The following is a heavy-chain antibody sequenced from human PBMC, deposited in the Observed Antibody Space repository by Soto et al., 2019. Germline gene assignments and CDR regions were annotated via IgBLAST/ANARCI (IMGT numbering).Heavy chain of an antibody. Sequence: EVQLLESGGGLVQPGGSLRLSCAASGFTFSSYAMSWVRQAPGKGLEWVSAISGSGGSTYYADSVKGRFTISRDNSKNTLYLQMNSLRAEDTAVYYCAKDRDWYSSGWRGYFDYWGQGTLVTVSS. CDR2: ISGSGGST. CDR3: AKDRDWYSSGWRGYFDY. D-gene: IGHD6-19*01. V-gene: IGHV3-23*01. CDR1: GFTFSSYA. J-gene: IGHJ4*02.